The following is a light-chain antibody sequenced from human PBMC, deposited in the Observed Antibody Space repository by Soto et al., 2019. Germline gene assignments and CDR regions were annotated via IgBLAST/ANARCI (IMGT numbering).Light chain of an antibody. Sequence: DIQMTQSPSSVSASVGDRVTITCRASQGLGVWLGWYQQKPGKAPQLLIFGASGLQTGVPSRFIGSASRTEFTLTISSLQPEYFATYYCQQAYSFPLTFGGGTKVDIK. CDR3: QQAYSFPLT. V-gene: IGKV1-12*01. CDR1: QGLGVW. J-gene: IGKJ4*01. CDR2: GAS.